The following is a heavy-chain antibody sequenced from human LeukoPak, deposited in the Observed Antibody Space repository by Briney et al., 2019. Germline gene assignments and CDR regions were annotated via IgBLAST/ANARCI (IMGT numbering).Heavy chain of an antibody. CDR1: GGSISSSSYY. CDR2: IYYSGST. J-gene: IGHJ4*02. D-gene: IGHD6-19*01. V-gene: IGHV4-39*07. Sequence: KPSETLSLTCTVSGGSISSSSYYWGWIRQPPGKGLEWIGNIYYSGSTNYNPSLKSRVTISVDTSKNQFSLKLSSVTAADTAVYYCAMSTLRKWVAGRYFDYWGQGTLVTVSS. CDR3: AMSTLRKWVAGRYFDY.